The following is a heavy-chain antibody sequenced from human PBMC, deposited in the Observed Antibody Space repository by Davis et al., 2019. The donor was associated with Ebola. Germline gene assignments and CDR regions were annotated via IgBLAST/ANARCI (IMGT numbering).Heavy chain of an antibody. CDR1: GFTFGDYA. Sequence: GESLKISCTASGFTFGDYAMHWVRQAPGKGLEWVGRIKSKTDDGTTDYAAPVKGRFTISRDDSKNTLYLQMNSLKTEDTAVYYCTTGIVVVPAADYYYYYGMDVWGQGTTVTVSS. J-gene: IGHJ6*02. D-gene: IGHD2-2*01. CDR2: IKSKTDDGTT. V-gene: IGHV3-15*07. CDR3: TTGIVVVPAADYYYYYGMDV.